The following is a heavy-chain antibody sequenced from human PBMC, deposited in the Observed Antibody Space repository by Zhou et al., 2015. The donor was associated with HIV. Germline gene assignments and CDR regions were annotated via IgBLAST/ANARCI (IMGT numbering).Heavy chain of an antibody. CDR2: IVPLFGTT. D-gene: IGHD3-22*01. Sequence: QVYLVQSGAEVKKPGSSVKVSCKASGGTFGTYAITWVRQAPGRGLEWVGKIVPLFGTTTYAQRFPGRVAITADDSTGIVYMELSSLRSEDSAMYYCARERGGYDSGGYVPGWYFDLWGPGTQVTVAS. J-gene: IGHJ2*01. CDR1: GGTFGTYA. V-gene: IGHV1-69*18. CDR3: ARERGGYDSGGYVPGWYFDL.